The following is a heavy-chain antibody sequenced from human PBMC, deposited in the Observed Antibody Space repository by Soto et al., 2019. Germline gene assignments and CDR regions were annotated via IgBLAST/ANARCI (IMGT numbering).Heavy chain of an antibody. CDR3: ARGSGSGYCDY. V-gene: IGHV4-34*01. D-gene: IGHD3-3*01. CDR1: GGSFSGYY. J-gene: IGHJ4*02. CDR2: INHSGST. Sequence: QVQLQQWGAGLLKPSETLSLTCAVYGGSFSGYYWSWIRQPPGKGLEWIGEINHSGSTNYNPSLNSRVTISVDTSKNQFSLKVSCVTAADTDVYYYARGSGSGYCDYGGQGTLVTVSS.